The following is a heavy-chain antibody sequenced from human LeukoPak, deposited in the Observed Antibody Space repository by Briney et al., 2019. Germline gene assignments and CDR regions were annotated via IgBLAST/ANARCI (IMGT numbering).Heavy chain of an antibody. Sequence: GRSLRLSCAASGFTFSSYAISWVRQAPGKGLEWVSAISGSGGYTYYANSVKGRFTISRENSKNTLYLQMNSLRAEATAVYYCAKNWGATIYYAFDIWGQGTMVTVSS. CDR1: GFTFSSYA. CDR3: AKNWGATIYYAFDI. D-gene: IGHD5-12*01. V-gene: IGHV3-23*01. J-gene: IGHJ3*02. CDR2: ISGSGGYT.